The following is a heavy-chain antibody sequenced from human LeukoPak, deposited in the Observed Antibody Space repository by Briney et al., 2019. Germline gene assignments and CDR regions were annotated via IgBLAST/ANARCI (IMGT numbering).Heavy chain of an antibody. CDR3: AKTSLSDASGHYYYMDV. J-gene: IGHJ6*03. Sequence: GGSLRLSCAASGFTVSSNYMSWVRQAPGKGLEWVSFISTSSSYIYYADSVKGRFTISRDNSQNTVSLQVNNLRTEDTALYYCAKTSLSDASGHYYYMDVWGKGTTVTVSS. CDR2: ISTSSSYI. V-gene: IGHV3-66*03. D-gene: IGHD3-3*01. CDR1: GFTVSSNY.